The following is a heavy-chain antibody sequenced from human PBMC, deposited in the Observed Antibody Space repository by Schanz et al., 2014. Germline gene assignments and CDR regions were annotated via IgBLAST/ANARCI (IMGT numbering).Heavy chain of an antibody. CDR1: GFTFSGYW. CDR2: ISQDGTEK. CDR3: ARSYHDDDDYTRALDM. Sequence: EVQLVESGGGLVQPGGSLRLSCAASGFTFSGYWMTWVRQSPGKGLEWVATISQDGTEKYYVDSVKGRFTISRDNAKNSLFVQMNRLRADDTAVYYCARSYHDDDDYTRALDMWGQGTMVTVSS. J-gene: IGHJ3*02. V-gene: IGHV3-7*01. D-gene: IGHD3-16*01.